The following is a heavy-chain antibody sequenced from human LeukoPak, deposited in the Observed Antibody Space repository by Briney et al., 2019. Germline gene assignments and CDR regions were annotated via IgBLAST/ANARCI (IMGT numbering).Heavy chain of an antibody. J-gene: IGHJ4*02. CDR2: ISYAGSNK. Sequence: RGSLRLSCAASGFTFSSYGMHGVRQAPGKGLEWVAGISYAGSNKYYADSVKGRLPTSRDNSKNTLCLQMNSFRAGEPAVDYCAKDQAMVRGVFDYWGQGNLVTVST. V-gene: IGHV3-30*18. D-gene: IGHD3-10*01. CDR1: GFTFSSYG. CDR3: AKDQAMVRGVFDY.